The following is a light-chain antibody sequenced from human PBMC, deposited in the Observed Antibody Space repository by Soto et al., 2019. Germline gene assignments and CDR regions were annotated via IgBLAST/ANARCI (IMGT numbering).Light chain of an antibody. CDR1: QGISIY. CDR2: DAA. Sequence: IQMTQSPSSLSASVGDGVTITCQASQGISIYLTWYQQKPGKAPKLLIFDAATLETGVPSRFSGSGSGTDFTLTISCLQSEDFATYYCQQYDNFPRTFGGGTKVDIK. V-gene: IGKV1D-13*01. CDR3: QQYDNFPRT. J-gene: IGKJ4*02.